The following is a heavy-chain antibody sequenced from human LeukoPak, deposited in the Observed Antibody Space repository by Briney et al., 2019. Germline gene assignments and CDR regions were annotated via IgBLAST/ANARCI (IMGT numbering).Heavy chain of an antibody. CDR3: ARRDYDIDY. J-gene: IGHJ4*02. CDR2: IYYSGST. V-gene: IGHV4-39*01. CDR1: GGSIGSSSYY. Sequence: SETLSLTCTVSGGSIGSSSYYWGWIRQPPGKGLEWIGSIYYSGSTYYNPSLKSRVTISVDTSKNQFSLKLSSVTAADTAVYYCARRDYDIDYWGQGTLVTVSS. D-gene: IGHD3-9*01.